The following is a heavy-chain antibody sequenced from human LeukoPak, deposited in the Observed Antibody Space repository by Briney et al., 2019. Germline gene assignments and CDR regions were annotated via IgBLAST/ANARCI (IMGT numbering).Heavy chain of an antibody. D-gene: IGHD6-13*01. V-gene: IGHV3-30-3*01. CDR2: ISYDGSNK. Sequence: PGRSLRLSCAASGFTFSSYAMHWVRQAPGKGLEWVAVISYDGSNKYYADSVKGRFTISRDNSKNTLYLQMNSLRAEDTAVYYCAREEGSSWSNWFDPWGQGTLVTVSS. CDR1: GFTFSSYA. CDR3: AREEGSSWSNWFDP. J-gene: IGHJ5*02.